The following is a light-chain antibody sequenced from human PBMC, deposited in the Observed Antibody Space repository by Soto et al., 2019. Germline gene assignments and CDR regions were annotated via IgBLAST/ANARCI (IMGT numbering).Light chain of an antibody. Sequence: EIVLTQSPGTLSLSPGERATLSCRASQSVSSSYLAWYQQKPGQAPRLLIYGASSRATGIPDRFSGSGSGTDFTLTISRLEPEDFEVYYCQQYGRSSLTFGGRTKVDI. CDR3: QQYGRSSLT. V-gene: IGKV3-20*01. CDR1: QSVSSSY. CDR2: GAS. J-gene: IGKJ4*01.